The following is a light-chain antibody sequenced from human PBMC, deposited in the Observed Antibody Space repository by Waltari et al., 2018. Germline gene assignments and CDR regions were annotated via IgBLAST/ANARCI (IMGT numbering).Light chain of an antibody. Sequence: EIVMTQSPATLSVSLGERATLSCRASQSVGSNYLAWYQQRPGQAPRLLIYGASTRATGVPARFSGSGSGTEFALSISGLQSEDFAVYYCQQYHKWPPFTFGQGTKL. V-gene: IGKV3-15*01. CDR1: QSVGSN. CDR3: QQYHKWPPFT. CDR2: GAS. J-gene: IGKJ2*01.